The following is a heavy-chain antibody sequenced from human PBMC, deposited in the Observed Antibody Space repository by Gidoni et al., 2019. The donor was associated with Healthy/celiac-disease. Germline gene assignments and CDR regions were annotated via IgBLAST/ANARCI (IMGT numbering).Heavy chain of an antibody. CDR3: ARVGVVVPAYGMDV. V-gene: IGHV3-11*06. D-gene: IGHD2-2*01. CDR1: GFTCSDYY. CDR2: ISSSSSYT. Sequence: QVQLVESGGGLVKPGGSLRLSCAASGFTCSDYYMSWIRQAPGKGLEWVSYISSSSSYTNYADSVKGRFTISRDNAKNSLYLQMNSLRAEDTAVYYCARVGVVVPAYGMDVWGQGTTVTVSS. J-gene: IGHJ6*02.